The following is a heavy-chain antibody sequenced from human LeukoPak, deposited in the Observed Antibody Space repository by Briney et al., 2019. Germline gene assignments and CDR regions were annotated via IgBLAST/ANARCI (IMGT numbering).Heavy chain of an antibody. J-gene: IGHJ3*02. Sequence: SETLSLTCTVSGGSIGTYYWSWIRQPAGKAPEWLGRIYTSWTTNYTPSLKNRVTMSVDTSKNHFSLTLTSVTAADTAVYYCARGGRGEVGWLRSGYAFDIWGRGTMVTVSS. CDR3: ARGGRGEVGWLRSGYAFDI. CDR2: IYTSWTT. D-gene: IGHD5-12*01. V-gene: IGHV4-4*07. CDR1: GGSIGTYY.